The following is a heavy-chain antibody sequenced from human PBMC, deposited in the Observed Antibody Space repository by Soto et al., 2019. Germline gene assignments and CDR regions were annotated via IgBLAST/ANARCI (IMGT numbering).Heavy chain of an antibody. CDR2: IIPIFGTA. CDR3: ASAIRFLEWLFVGMDV. Sequence: QVQLVQSGAEVKKPGSSVKVSCKASGVTFSSYAISWVRQAPGQGLEWMGGIIPIFGTANYAQKFQGRVTITADESTSTAYMELSSLRSEDTAVYYCASAIRFLEWLFVGMDVWGQGTTVTVSS. D-gene: IGHD3-3*01. CDR1: GVTFSSYA. V-gene: IGHV1-69*01. J-gene: IGHJ6*02.